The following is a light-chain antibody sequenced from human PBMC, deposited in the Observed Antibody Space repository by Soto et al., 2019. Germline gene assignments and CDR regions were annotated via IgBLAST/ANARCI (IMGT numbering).Light chain of an antibody. J-gene: IGLJ1*01. CDR2: EVS. V-gene: IGLV2-14*01. CDR1: SSDVGGYNY. CDR3: SSYTSSSTPYV. Sequence: LTQPACVSGSPGQSITISCTGTSSDVGGYNYVSWYQQHPGKAPKLMIYEVSNRPSGVSNRFSGSKSGNTASLTISGLQAEDEADYYCSSYTSSSTPYVFGTGTKVTVL.